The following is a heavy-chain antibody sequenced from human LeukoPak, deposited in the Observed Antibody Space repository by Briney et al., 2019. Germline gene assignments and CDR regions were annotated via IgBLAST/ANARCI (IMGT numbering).Heavy chain of an antibody. CDR1: SGSISNGYYY. V-gene: IGHV4-61*10. CDR2: IYFTGST. J-gene: IGHJ4*02. CDR3: ARLGQTIFQPFDY. D-gene: IGHD1-14*01. Sequence: SETLSLTCTVSSGSISNGYYYWSWIRQPAGKGLEWIGRIYFTGSTNYNPSLKSRLIISVDTSKNQFSLKLSSVTAADTAVYYCARLGQTIFQPFDYWGQGTLVTVSS.